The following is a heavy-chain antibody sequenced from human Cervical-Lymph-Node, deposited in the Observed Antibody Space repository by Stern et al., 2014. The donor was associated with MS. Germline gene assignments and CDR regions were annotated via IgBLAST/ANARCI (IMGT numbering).Heavy chain of an antibody. J-gene: IGHJ4*02. Sequence: VQLVESGAEVKKPGASVKVSCKASGYTFTGQYMHWGRQAPGQGLEGMGRINPNSGGTSYAQKFQGRVTMTRDTSINTASMELSRLTSDDTAMCYCARGLRGDWNYDAFDYWGQGTLVTVSS. CDR2: INPNSGGT. V-gene: IGHV1-2*06. CDR1: GYTFTGQY. D-gene: IGHD1-7*01. CDR3: ARGLRGDWNYDAFDY.